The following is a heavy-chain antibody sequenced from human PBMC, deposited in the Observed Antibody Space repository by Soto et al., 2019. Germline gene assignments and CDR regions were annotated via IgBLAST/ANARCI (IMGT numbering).Heavy chain of an antibody. CDR1: GFSFSSTY. CDR2: LSDGGSS. J-gene: IGHJ4*02. Sequence: GSVRLSCAASGFSFSSTYMSWVRQAPGKGLEWVSTLSDGGSSHYADSVTGRFSVSRDNSKNTLYLQMSGLRADDTAIYYCSRDFASGGYDFRGQGTQVTVSS. V-gene: IGHV3-53*01. CDR3: SRDFASGGYDF. D-gene: IGHD5-12*01.